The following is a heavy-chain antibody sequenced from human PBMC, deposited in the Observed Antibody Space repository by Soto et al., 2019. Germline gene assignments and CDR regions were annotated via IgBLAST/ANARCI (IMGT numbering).Heavy chain of an antibody. D-gene: IGHD3-10*01. V-gene: IGHV4-34*01. CDR1: GGSFSGYY. J-gene: IGHJ5*02. Sequence: PSETLSLTCAVYGGSFSGYYWSWIRQPPGKGLEWIGEINHSGSTNYNPSLKSRVTISVDTSKNQFSLKLSSVTAADTAVYYCARGKRITMVRGVIKAWFDPWGQGTLVTVSS. CDR3: ARGKRITMVRGVIKAWFDP. CDR2: INHSGST.